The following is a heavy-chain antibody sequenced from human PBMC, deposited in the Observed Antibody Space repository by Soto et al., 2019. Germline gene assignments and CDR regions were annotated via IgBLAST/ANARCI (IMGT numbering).Heavy chain of an antibody. D-gene: IGHD3-9*01. Sequence: GGSLRLSCAASGFTFSNAWMSWVRQAPGKGLEWVGRIKSKTDGGTTDYAAPVKGRFTISRDDSKNTLYLQMNSLKTEDTAVYYCTTDYADDYDILTGIGYFDYWGQGTLVTVSS. V-gene: IGHV3-15*01. CDR3: TTDYADDYDILTGIGYFDY. J-gene: IGHJ4*02. CDR2: IKSKTDGGTT. CDR1: GFTFSNAW.